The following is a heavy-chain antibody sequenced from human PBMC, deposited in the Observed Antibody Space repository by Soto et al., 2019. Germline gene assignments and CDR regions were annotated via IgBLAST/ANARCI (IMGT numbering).Heavy chain of an antibody. CDR2: IYSGGST. Sequence: EVQLVESGGGLVQPGGSLRLSCAASGFTVSSNYMSWVRQAPGKGLEWVSVIYSGGSTYYADSVKGRFTISRDNSKNTLSLQMNSLRAEDTGVYYCASLKRIVAAGSIGYWGQGTLVTVSS. V-gene: IGHV3-66*01. D-gene: IGHD1-26*01. J-gene: IGHJ4*02. CDR1: GFTVSSNY. CDR3: ASLKRIVAAGSIGY.